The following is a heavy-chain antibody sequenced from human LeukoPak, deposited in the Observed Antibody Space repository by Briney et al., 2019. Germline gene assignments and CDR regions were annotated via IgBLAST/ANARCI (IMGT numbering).Heavy chain of an antibody. D-gene: IGHD1-1*01. Sequence: GASVKVSCKASGYTFTSYGISWVRQAPGQGLEWMGWISAYNGNTNYAQKLQGRVTMTTDTSTSTAYMELSSLRSEDTAVYYCATDGVQLERHSVGWFDPWGQGTLVTVSS. CDR2: ISAYNGNT. J-gene: IGHJ5*02. CDR1: GYTFTSYG. CDR3: ATDGVQLERHSVGWFDP. V-gene: IGHV1-18*04.